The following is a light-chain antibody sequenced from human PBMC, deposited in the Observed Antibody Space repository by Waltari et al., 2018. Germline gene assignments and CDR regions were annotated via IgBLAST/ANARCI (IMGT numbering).Light chain of an antibody. J-gene: IGKJ1*01. V-gene: IGKV1-39*01. CDR3: QQYFLTPT. CDR1: QSIGTF. CDR2: GAS. Sequence: DIQMTQSPSSLSASVGDRVTITCRASQSIGTFLNWYQQKPGTAPKVLIYGASSLQSGVPSRFSGSGSGTDFTLTISSLQAEDVAVYYCQQYFLTPTFGLGTRVEVK.